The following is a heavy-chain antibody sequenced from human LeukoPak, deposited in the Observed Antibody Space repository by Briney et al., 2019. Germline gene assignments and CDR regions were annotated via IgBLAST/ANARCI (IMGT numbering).Heavy chain of an antibody. CDR2: ISSSMSYI. J-gene: IGHJ4*02. CDR3: ASHPFTGDSFDY. CDR1: EFTFSSYS. Sequence: VGSLRLSCVASEFTFSSYSMNWVRQAPREGLEWGSSISSSMSYIYYAPSVKGRFTISRDNDKISLYLQMNSLRAEDTDVYYCASHPFTGDSFDYWGQGTLVTVSS. V-gene: IGHV3-21*01. D-gene: IGHD1-26*01.